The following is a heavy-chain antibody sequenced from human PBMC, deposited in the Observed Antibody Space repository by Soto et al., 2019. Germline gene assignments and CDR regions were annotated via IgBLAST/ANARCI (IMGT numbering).Heavy chain of an antibody. CDR2: IIPILGIA. D-gene: IGHD2-8*01. CDR3: ARASYCPSGVCYDGWFDP. J-gene: IGHJ5*02. Sequence: QVQLVQSGAEVKKPGSSVKVSCKASGGTFSSYTISWVRQAPGQGLEWMGRIIPILGIANYAQKFQGRVTITADKSTSTAYMELSSLRSEDTAVYYCARASYCPSGVCYDGWFDPWGQGTLVTVSS. V-gene: IGHV1-69*02. CDR1: GGTFSSYT.